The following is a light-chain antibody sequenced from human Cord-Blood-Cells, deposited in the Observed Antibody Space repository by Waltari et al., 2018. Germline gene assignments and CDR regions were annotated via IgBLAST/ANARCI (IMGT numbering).Light chain of an antibody. J-gene: IGKJ4*01. CDR1: QSISSH. CDR3: QEGYITPSRLP. CDR2: PAS. Sequence: MHMTQAPFSLSSSVGDRGTITCRASQSISSHLNWHQQQPGKATKLLIYPASSLQSGVPSRFSGSGSGTALTLTISSLQPEDFATYYCQEGYITPSRLPFGGATQVEI. V-gene: IGKV1-39*01.